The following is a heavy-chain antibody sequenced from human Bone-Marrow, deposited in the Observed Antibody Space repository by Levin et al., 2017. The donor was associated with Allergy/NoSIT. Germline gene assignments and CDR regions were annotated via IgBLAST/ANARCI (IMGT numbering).Heavy chain of an antibody. J-gene: IGHJ5*02. CDR1: GASMSTSY. D-gene: IGHD4-17*01. CDR3: AVDYGDYAWFDP. Sequence: SQTLSLTCTVSGASMSTSYWNWIRQPAGKGLEWIGRIFISGSTKYNPSLKSRVTMSLDTSKNQFSLKLTSLTAADTALYFCAVDYGDYAWFDPWGQGILVTVSS. V-gene: IGHV4-4*07. CDR2: IFISGST.